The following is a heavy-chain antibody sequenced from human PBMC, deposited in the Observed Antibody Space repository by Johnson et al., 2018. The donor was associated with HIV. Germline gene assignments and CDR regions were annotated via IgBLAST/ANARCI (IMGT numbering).Heavy chain of an antibody. D-gene: IGHD1-26*01. CDR2: ISYDGSNK. V-gene: IGHV3-30-3*01. CDR3: ARDGGSTRGDAFDI. J-gene: IGHJ3*02. Sequence: QVQLVESGGGVVQPGRSLRLSCVASGFTFSSYAMHWVRQAPGKGLEWVAVISYDGSNKYYADSVKGRFTISRDNSKNTLYLQMNSLRAEDTAVYYCARDGGSTRGDAFDIWGQGTMVTVSS. CDR1: GFTFSSYA.